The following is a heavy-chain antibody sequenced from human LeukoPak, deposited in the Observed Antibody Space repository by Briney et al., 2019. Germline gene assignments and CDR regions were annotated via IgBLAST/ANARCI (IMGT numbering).Heavy chain of an antibody. V-gene: IGHV4-34*01. D-gene: IGHD2-2*01. J-gene: IGHJ5*02. CDR2: IKHSGNT. CDR1: GGSFSGYY. Sequence: PSETLSLTCAVFGGSFSGYYWTWVRQPPGKGLEWIGEIKHSGNTNYSPSLKSRVTISIDTSKNQFSLKLNSLTAADTAVYYCARGFAGFCDTTLCYPRFVPWGQGTLVTVSS. CDR3: ARGFAGFCDTTLCYPRFVP.